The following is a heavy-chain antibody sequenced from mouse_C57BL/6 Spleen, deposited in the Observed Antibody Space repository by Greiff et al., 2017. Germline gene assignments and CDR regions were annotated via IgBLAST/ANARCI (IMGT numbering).Heavy chain of an antibody. J-gene: IGHJ1*03. D-gene: IGHD1-1*01. CDR3: AREGVTTVVARYWYFDG. V-gene: IGHV1-26*01. Sequence: EVQLQQSGPELVKPGASVKISCKASGYTFTDYYMNWVKQSHGKSLEWIGDINPNNGGTSYNQKFKGKATLTVDKSSSTAYMELRSLTSEDSAVYDCAREGVTTVVARYWYFDGWGTGTTVTVSS. CDR2: INPNNGGT. CDR1: GYTFTDYY.